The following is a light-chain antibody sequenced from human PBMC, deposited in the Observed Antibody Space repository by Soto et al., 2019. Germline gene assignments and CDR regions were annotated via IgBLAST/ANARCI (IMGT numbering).Light chain of an antibody. J-gene: IGLJ1*01. CDR1: SSDVGSYNY. Sequence: QSALTQPAPVSGSPGQSITISCTGTSSDVGSYNYVSWYQLHPGKAPKLMVYEVSNRPSGVSNRFSGSKSGNTASLTISGLQAEDEADYYCSSYTSSTAYVFGTGTKVTVL. V-gene: IGLV2-14*01. CDR2: EVS. CDR3: SSYTSSTAYV.